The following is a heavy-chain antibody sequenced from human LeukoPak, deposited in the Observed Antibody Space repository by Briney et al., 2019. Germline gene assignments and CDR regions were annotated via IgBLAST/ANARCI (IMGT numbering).Heavy chain of an antibody. CDR1: GFTFSSYG. J-gene: IGHJ6*02. CDR3: AKDRSLYSSGWYGMDV. D-gene: IGHD6-19*01. Sequence: GRSLRLSCAASGFTFSSYGMHWVRQAPGKGLEGVAVISYDGSNKFYADSVKGRFTISRDNSKNTLYLQMNSLRAEDTTVYYCAKDRSLYSSGWYGMDVWGQGTTVTVSS. CDR2: ISYDGSNK. V-gene: IGHV3-30*18.